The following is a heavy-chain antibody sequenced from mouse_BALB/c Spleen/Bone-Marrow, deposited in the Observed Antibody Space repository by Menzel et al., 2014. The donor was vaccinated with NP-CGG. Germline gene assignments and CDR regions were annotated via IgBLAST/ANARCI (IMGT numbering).Heavy chain of an antibody. CDR1: GYTFTSYY. D-gene: IGHD2-4*01. J-gene: IGHJ4*01. Sequence: QVQLQQPGAELVKPGASVKLSCKASGYTFTSYYMCWVEQRPGQGLEWIGEINPSNGGTNFNEKFKSKATLTVDKSSSTAYMSLSSLTSEDSAVYYCTRSRRAMDHWGQGTSVTVSS. CDR2: INPSNGGT. CDR3: TRSRRAMDH. V-gene: IGHV1S16*01.